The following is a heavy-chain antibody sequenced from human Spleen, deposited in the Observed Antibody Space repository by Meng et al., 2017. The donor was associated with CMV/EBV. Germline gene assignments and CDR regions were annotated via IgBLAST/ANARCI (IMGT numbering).Heavy chain of an antibody. Sequence: SETLSLTCTVSGDSISKSGYYWTWIRQYPGKGLEWIGYIYYTGTTYYNPSLKSRVAISVDASKNQFSLRLSSVTAADTAVYYCASPREYYDSNGYCLGAFEIWGQGTMVTVSS. J-gene: IGHJ3*02. CDR2: IYYTGTT. CDR1: GDSISKSGYY. CDR3: ASPREYYDSNGYCLGAFEI. D-gene: IGHD3-22*01. V-gene: IGHV4-31*03.